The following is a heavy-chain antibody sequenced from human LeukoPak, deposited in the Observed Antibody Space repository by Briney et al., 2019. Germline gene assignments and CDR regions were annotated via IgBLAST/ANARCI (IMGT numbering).Heavy chain of an antibody. J-gene: IGHJ4*02. V-gene: IGHV4-34*01. CDR2: INHSGRT. D-gene: IGHD1-26*01. Sequence: SDTLSLTCAVYGGSFSGYYWRWIRQPPGKGLEWIGEINHSGRTNYNPSPESRDTISVDTSKNQFSLKQSSVTAADTAVYYCARAFGSYGPDDYWGRGTRATVTS. CDR3: ARAFGSYGPDDY. CDR1: GGSFSGYY.